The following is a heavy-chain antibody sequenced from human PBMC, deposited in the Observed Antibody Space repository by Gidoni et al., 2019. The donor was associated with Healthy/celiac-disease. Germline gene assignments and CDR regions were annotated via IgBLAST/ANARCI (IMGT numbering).Heavy chain of an antibody. V-gene: IGHV4-59*08. CDR2: NYYSGST. Sequence: QVQLQESGPGLVKPSETLSLTCTVPGGSISSSYWSWIRQPPGKGREGIGYNYYSGSTNNHPSLKSRVTISVDTSKNQFSLELSSVTAADTAVYYCARLSDYDSSGYYPRSPNWYFDLWGRGTLVTVSS. J-gene: IGHJ2*01. CDR3: ARLSDYDSSGYYPRSPNWYFDL. D-gene: IGHD3-22*01. CDR1: GGSISSSY.